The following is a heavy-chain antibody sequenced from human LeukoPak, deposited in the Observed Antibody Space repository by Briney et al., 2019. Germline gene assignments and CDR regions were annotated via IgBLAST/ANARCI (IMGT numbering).Heavy chain of an antibody. J-gene: IGHJ4*02. D-gene: IGHD3-22*01. Sequence: GGSLRISCAAAGFSISSYSMNWVRQALGKGLEWVSSVSSSSYISYADSVKGRFTISRDNAKKSLYLQMNSLRAEDTAVYYCARDIPRGSGYYFDYWGQGTLVTVSS. CDR3: ARDIPRGSGYYFDY. V-gene: IGHV3-21*01. CDR2: VSSSSYI. CDR1: GFSISSYS.